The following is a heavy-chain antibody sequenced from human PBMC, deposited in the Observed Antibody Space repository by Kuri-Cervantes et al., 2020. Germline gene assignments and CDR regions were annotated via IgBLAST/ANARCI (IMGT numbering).Heavy chain of an antibody. Sequence: SETLSLTCTVSRVSIDSISYYWGWIRQPPGKGLEWIGSGYYTGSTYYNPSLKSRVTISVDTSKNQFSPKLSSVTAADTAVYYCARSLQHWGQGTLVTVSS. CDR1: RVSIDSISYY. CDR2: GYYTGST. CDR3: ARSLQH. J-gene: IGHJ1*01. V-gene: IGHV4-39*07.